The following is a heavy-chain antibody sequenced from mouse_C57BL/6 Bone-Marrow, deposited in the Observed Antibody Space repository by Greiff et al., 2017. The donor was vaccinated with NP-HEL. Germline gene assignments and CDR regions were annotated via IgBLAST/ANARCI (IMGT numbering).Heavy chain of an antibody. Sequence: EVNLVESGGDLVKPGGSLKLSCAASGFTFSSYGMSWVRQTPDKRLEWVATISSGGSYTYYPDSVKGRFTISRDNAKNTLYLQMSSLKSEDTAMYCCARHRTGNYFDYWGQGTTLTVSS. CDR3: ARHRTGNYFDY. CDR1: GFTFSSYG. V-gene: IGHV5-6*01. CDR2: ISSGGSYT. J-gene: IGHJ2*01. D-gene: IGHD4-1*01.